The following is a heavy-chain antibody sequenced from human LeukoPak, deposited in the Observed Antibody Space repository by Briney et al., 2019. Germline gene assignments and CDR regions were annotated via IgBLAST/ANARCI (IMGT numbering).Heavy chain of an antibody. CDR2: IKSKTDGGTI. D-gene: IGHD2-2*01. Sequence: GGSLRLSCAVSGFIFSNAWMTWVRQAPGQGLEWVGRIKSKTDGGTIDYAAPVKGRFTISRDDSKDTLYLQMNSLKTEDTAVYYCTTDLVRLCSSTGCYDNWLDPWGQGTLVTVSS. CDR1: GFIFSNAW. CDR3: TTDLVRLCSSTGCYDNWLDP. V-gene: IGHV3-15*01. J-gene: IGHJ5*02.